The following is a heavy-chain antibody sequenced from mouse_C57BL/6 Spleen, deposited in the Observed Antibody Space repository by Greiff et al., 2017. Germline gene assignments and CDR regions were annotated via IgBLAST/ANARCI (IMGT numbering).Heavy chain of an antibody. CDR3: ARWRGYDDGAWFAY. CDR1: GYTFTSYW. D-gene: IGHD2-2*01. J-gene: IGHJ3*01. CDR2: IHPNSGST. V-gene: IGHV1-64*01. Sequence: QVQLKQPGAELVKPGASVKLSCKASGYTFTSYWMHWVKQRPGQGLEWIGMIHPNSGSTNYNEKFKSKATLTVDKSSSTAYMQLSSLTSEDSAVYYCARWRGYDDGAWFAYWGQGTLVTVSA.